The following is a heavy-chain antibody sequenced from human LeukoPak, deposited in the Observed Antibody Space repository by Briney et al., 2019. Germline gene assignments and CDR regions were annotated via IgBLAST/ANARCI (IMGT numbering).Heavy chain of an antibody. CDR3: ARGGNYYDSRVLLDY. D-gene: IGHD3-22*01. V-gene: IGHV4-59*01. CDR2: IYYSGST. CDR1: GGSISSYY. J-gene: IGHJ4*02. Sequence: SETLSLTCTVSGGSISSYYWSWIRQPPGKGLEWIGYIYYSGSTNYNPSLKSRVTISVDTSKNQFSLKLSSVTAADTAVYYCARGGNYYDSRVLLDYWGQGPLVTVPS.